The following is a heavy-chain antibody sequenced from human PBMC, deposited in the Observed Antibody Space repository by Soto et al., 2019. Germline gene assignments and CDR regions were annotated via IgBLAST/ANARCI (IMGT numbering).Heavy chain of an antibody. CDR2: IYYSGRT. V-gene: IGHV4-31*02. D-gene: IGHD3-16*01. CDR3: ARSVRLGDLSFRY. J-gene: IGHJ4*02. Sequence: SETLSLTCTVSGGSLKSGCYYWSWIRQHPGRGLEWIGYIYYSGRTYYNPSLKSRLTISLDTSKNQFSLKMTSVTVADTAGYYCARSVRLGDLSFRYWSQGTLVTVSS. CDR1: GGSLKSGCYY.